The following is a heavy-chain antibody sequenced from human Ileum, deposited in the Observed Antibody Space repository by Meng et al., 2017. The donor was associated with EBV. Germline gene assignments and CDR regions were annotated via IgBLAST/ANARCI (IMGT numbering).Heavy chain of an antibody. CDR1: GGSISSSNW. Sequence: QGQLQEAGPGRRKPSGTRSLTCAVSGGSISSSNWWSWVRQPPGKGLEWIGEIYHSGSTNYNPSLKSRVTMSVDKSKNQFSLNLSSVTAADTAVYYCARVGQWLPIDYWGQGTLVTVSS. J-gene: IGHJ4*02. V-gene: IGHV4-4*02. D-gene: IGHD6-19*01. CDR3: ARVGQWLPIDY. CDR2: IYHSGST.